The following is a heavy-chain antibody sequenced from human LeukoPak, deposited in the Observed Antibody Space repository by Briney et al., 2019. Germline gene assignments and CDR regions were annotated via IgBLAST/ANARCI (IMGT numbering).Heavy chain of an antibody. J-gene: IGHJ6*02. Sequence: TGRSLRLSCAASGFTFSSYGMHWVRQAPGKGLEWVAVIWHDGSNKYYAASVKGRFTISRDNSKNTLYLQMNSLRAEDTAVYYCARERVTGTSYYYYYGMDVWGQGTTVTVSS. CDR1: GFTFSSYG. V-gene: IGHV3-33*08. D-gene: IGHD6-19*01. CDR2: IWHDGSNK. CDR3: ARERVTGTSYYYYYGMDV.